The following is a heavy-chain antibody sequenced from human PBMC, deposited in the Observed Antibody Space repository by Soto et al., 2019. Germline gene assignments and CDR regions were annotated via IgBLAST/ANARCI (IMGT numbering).Heavy chain of an antibody. CDR2: ILQSGSA. V-gene: IGHV4-30-2*01. D-gene: IGHD5-18*01. Sequence: EWIGYILQSGSAYYNPSLKSRATISVDTSRNQFSLNLSSMTAADTAVYYCARTGSRYGANAFDIWGQGTIVTVSS. CDR3: ARTGSRYGANAFDI. J-gene: IGHJ3*02.